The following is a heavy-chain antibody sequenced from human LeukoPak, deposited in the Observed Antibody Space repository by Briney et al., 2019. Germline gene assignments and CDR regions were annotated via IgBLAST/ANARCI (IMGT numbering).Heavy chain of an antibody. D-gene: IGHD3-22*01. Sequence: GGSLTLSCAASRFPFSTYEMNWVRQATGQGLEWVSYISSTGSNIYYADSVKGRFTISRDNAKNSLYLLMNSLRTEDTAVYYCAATYYYDGSGDYWGQGTLVTVSA. CDR3: AATYYYDGSGDY. CDR2: ISSTGSNI. V-gene: IGHV3-48*03. CDR1: RFPFSTYE. J-gene: IGHJ4*02.